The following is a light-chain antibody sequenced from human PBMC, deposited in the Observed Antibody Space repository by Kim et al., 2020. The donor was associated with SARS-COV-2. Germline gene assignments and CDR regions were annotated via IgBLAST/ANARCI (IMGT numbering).Light chain of an antibody. CDR2: GRN. CDR3: NSRGSSGNVI. V-gene: IGLV3-19*01. CDR1: SLRRYF. Sequence: SSELTQDPAVSVAVGQTVKITCQGDSLRRYFASWYQQKPGQAPVLVIYGRNNRPSGIPERLSGSTSGNTASLIITGAQAEDEADYYCNSRGSSGNVIFGGGTQLTVL. J-gene: IGLJ2*01.